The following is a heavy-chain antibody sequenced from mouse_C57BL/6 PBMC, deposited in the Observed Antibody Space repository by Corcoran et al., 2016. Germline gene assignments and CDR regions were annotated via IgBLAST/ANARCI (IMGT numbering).Heavy chain of an antibody. V-gene: IGHV1-76*01. CDR2: IYPGSGNT. CDR1: GYTFTDYY. Sequence: QVQLKQSGAELVRPGASVKLSCKASGYTFTDYYINWVKQRPGQGLEWIARIYPGSGNTYYNEKFKGKATLTAEKSSSTAYMQLSSLTSEDSAVYFCARVGDSSGYPDYWGQGTILTVSS. J-gene: IGHJ2*01. CDR3: ARVGDSSGYPDY. D-gene: IGHD3-2*02.